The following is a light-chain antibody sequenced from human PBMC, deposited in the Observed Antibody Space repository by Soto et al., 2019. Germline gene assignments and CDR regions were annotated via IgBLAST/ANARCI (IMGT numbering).Light chain of an antibody. CDR1: QSISSW. V-gene: IGKV1-5*01. CDR2: DAS. CDR3: QQYNSYLYT. Sequence: DIQMTQSPSHLSASVGDRVTITCRARQSISSWLAWYQQKPGKAPKLLIYDASRLESGVPSRFSGSGSGTEFTLTISSLQPDDFATYYCQQYNSYLYTFGQGTKLEIK. J-gene: IGKJ2*01.